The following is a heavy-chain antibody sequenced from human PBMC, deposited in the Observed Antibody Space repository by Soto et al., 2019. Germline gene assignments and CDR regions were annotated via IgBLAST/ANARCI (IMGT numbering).Heavy chain of an antibody. CDR2: IYHSGST. CDR3: ARGKEHYYGSGAHAYGMDV. CDR1: GGSISNGGYS. D-gene: IGHD3-10*01. Sequence: PSETLSLTRAVAGGSISNGGYSWSWIRKPPGKGMEWIGYIYHSGSTYYNPSLKSRVTISVDRSKNQFSLKLSSVTAADTAVYYCARGKEHYYGSGAHAYGMDVWGQGTTVTVSS. V-gene: IGHV4-30-2*01. J-gene: IGHJ6*02.